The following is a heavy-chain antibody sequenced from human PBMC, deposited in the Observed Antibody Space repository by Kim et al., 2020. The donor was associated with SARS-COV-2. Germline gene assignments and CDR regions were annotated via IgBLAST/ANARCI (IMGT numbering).Heavy chain of an antibody. CDR3: AREQTTVVTGGHYFDY. V-gene: IGHV3-53*01. J-gene: IGHJ4*02. Sequence: SVKGRFTNSRDNSKNTLYLQMNSLRAEDTAVYYCAREQTTVVTGGHYFDYWGQGTLVTVSS. D-gene: IGHD4-17*01.